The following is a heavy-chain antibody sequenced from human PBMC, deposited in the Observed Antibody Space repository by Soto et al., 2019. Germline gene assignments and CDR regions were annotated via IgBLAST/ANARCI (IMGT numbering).Heavy chain of an antibody. CDR3: ARGRIVVVPAAPDNDAFAI. V-gene: IGHV4-34*01. J-gene: IGHJ3*02. CDR2: INPSGST. Sequence: QVQLQQWGAGLLKPSETLSLTCAVYGGSFSGYYGGWIRQPPGKGLERMGEINPSGSTNYNPSLKSRVTISVDTSKNQFSLKLSSVTAADTAVYYCARGRIVVVPAAPDNDAFAIWGQGTMVTVSS. CDR1: GGSFSGYY. D-gene: IGHD2-2*01.